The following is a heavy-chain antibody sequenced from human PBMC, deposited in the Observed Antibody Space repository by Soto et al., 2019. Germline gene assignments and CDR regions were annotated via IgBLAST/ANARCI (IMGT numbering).Heavy chain of an antibody. J-gene: IGHJ4*02. CDR1: GFTFSSYW. V-gene: IGHV3-7*03. CDR3: ARDSGSSSWYY. D-gene: IGHD6-13*01. CDR2: IKQDGSGK. Sequence: LILSCAASGFTFSSYWMSWVRQAPGKGLEWVANIKQDGSGKYYVDSVKGRFTISRDNAKNSLYLQMNSLRAEDTAVYYCARDSGSSSWYYWGQGTLVTSPQ.